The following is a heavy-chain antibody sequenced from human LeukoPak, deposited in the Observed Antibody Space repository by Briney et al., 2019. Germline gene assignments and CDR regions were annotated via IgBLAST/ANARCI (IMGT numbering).Heavy chain of an antibody. D-gene: IGHD1-1*01. Sequence: PGGSLRLSCAASGFTFSSYSMNWVRQAPGKGLEWVSSISSSSSYIYYADSVKGRFTISRDNAKNSLYLQMNSLRAEDTAVYYCVRGGTSLYYFDYWGQGTLVTVSS. CDR3: VRGGTSLYYFDY. CDR2: ISSSSSYI. CDR1: GFTFSSYS. V-gene: IGHV3-21*01. J-gene: IGHJ4*02.